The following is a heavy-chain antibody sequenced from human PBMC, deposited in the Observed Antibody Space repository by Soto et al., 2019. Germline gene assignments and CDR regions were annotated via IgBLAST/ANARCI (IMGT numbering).Heavy chain of an antibody. CDR1: GYTFTSYG. CDR2: ISAYNGNT. Sequence: ALVKVSCKASGYTFTSYGISWVRQAPGQGLEWMGWISAYNGNTNYAQKLQGRVTMTTDTSTSTAYMELRSLRSDDTAVYYCARGPRRELGYYYGMDVWGQGTTVTVSS. V-gene: IGHV1-18*01. D-gene: IGHD1-26*01. CDR3: ARGPRRELGYYYGMDV. J-gene: IGHJ6*02.